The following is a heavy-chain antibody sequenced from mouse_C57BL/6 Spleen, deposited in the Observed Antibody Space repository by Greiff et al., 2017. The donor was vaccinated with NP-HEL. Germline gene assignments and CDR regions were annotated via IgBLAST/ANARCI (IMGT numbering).Heavy chain of an antibody. Sequence: QVQLKQSGAELVRPGASVTLSCKASGYTFTDYEMHWVKQTPVHGLEWIGAIDPETGGTAYNQKFKGKAILTADKSSSTAYMELRSLTSEDSAVYYCTRGTTVVPYWYFDVWGTGTTVTVSS. D-gene: IGHD1-1*01. V-gene: IGHV1-15*01. CDR1: GYTFTDYE. J-gene: IGHJ1*03. CDR3: TRGTTVVPYWYFDV. CDR2: IDPETGGT.